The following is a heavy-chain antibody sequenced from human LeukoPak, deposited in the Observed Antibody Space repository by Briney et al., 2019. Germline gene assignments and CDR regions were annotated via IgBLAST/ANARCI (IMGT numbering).Heavy chain of an antibody. CDR2: INQDGSAK. CDR1: GFTFSSYW. J-gene: IGHJ4*02. D-gene: IGHD3/OR15-3a*01. CDR3: ARGKGLY. Sequence: GGSMRLSCAASGFTFSSYWMNWVRQAPGKGLEWVANINQDGSAKYYVDSVKGRFTISRDNSKNTLYLQMNSLRAEDTAVYYCARGKGLYWGQGTLVTVSS. V-gene: IGHV3-7*01.